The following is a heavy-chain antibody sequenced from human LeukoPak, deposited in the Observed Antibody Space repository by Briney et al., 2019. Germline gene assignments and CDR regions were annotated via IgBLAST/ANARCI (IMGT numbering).Heavy chain of an antibody. CDR2: ISGSGGST. V-gene: IGHV3-23*01. J-gene: IGHJ4*02. Sequence: GGSLRLSCAASGFTFSSHAMSWVRQAPGKGLEWVSVISGSGGSTYYADSVKGRFTISRDNSKNTLYLQMNSLRVEDTAVYYCAWGGSGYYAYWGQGALVSVSS. D-gene: IGHD3-3*01. CDR3: AWGGSGYYAY. CDR1: GFTFSSHA.